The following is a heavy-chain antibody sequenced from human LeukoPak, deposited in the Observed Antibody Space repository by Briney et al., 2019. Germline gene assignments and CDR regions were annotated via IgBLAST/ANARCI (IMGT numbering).Heavy chain of an antibody. Sequence: GGSLRLSCAASGFTFSSCAMSWVRQAPGKGLVWVSRINSDGSNTNYADSVKGRFTISRDNAKNTLYLQMNSLRAEDTAVYFCARDHRGVFDYWGQGTLVTVSS. V-gene: IGHV3-74*01. CDR1: GFTFSSCA. CDR2: INSDGSNT. D-gene: IGHD3-10*01. J-gene: IGHJ4*02. CDR3: ARDHRGVFDY.